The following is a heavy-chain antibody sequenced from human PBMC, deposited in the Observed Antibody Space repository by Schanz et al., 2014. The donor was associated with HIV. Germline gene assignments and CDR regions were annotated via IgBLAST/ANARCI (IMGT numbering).Heavy chain of an antibody. J-gene: IGHJ4*02. V-gene: IGHV3-23*01. CDR3: AKPEYDSRGNSQSHFDY. CDR2: INSDGSST. CDR1: GFNFNNYA. Sequence: EVQLLESGGGLEQPGGSLRLSCAASGFNFNNYAMTWVRQAPGKGLEWVSRINSDGSSTNYADSVKGRLTISRDNAKNTLYLQMTTLRIDDTAVYYCAKPEYDSRGNSQSHFDYWGQGTLVTVSS. D-gene: IGHD3-22*01.